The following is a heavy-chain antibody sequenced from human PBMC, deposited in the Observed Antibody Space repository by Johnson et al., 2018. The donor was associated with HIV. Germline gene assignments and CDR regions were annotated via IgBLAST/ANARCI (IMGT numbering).Heavy chain of an antibody. CDR2: INSGGST. V-gene: IGHV3-66*02. J-gene: IGHJ3*02. D-gene: IGHD3-22*01. Sequence: VQLVESGGGLVQPGGSLRLSCAASGFTVSSNYMSWVRQGPGKGLEWVSVINSGGSTYYADSVKGRFTISRDNSKNTLYLQMNSLRAEDTAVYYCARDEGIVVVSHAFDIWGQGTMVTVSS. CDR3: ARDEGIVVVSHAFDI. CDR1: GFTVSSNY.